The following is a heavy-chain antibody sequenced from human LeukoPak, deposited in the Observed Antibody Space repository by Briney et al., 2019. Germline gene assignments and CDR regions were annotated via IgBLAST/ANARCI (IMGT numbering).Heavy chain of an antibody. CDR1: GYSFTSYW. D-gene: IGHD3-9*01. V-gene: IGHV5-10-1*01. CDR2: IDPSDSYT. CDR3: ARHLLTGYIDY. J-gene: IGHJ4*02. Sequence: HGESLKISCKGSGYSFTSYWITCVRQMPGKGLEWMGKIDPSDSYTNYSPSFQGHVTISADKSISTAYLQWSSLKVSDTAMYYCARHLLTGYIDYWGQGTLVTVSS.